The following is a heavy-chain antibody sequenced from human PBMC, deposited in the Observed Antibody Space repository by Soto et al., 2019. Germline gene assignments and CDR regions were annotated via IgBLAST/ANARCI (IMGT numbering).Heavy chain of an antibody. Sequence: EVKLEESGGGLVPPWGSLRLSCAASGFTLNSYALSWVRQAPGKGLEWISTIRGNSDRIYYADSVKGRFTVSRDNSKGTLSLQMDILSADDSAVYYCARGLTVTSWGWLDLWGQGILVTVSS. CDR2: IRGNSDRI. CDR1: GFTLNSYA. CDR3: ARGLTVTSWGWLDL. D-gene: IGHD4-4*01. J-gene: IGHJ5*02. V-gene: IGHV3-23*04.